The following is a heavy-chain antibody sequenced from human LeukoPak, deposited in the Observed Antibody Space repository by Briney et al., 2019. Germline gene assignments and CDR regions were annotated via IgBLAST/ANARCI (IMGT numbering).Heavy chain of an antibody. Sequence: PGGSLRLSCTVTGITFRNAWMTWVRQTPGKGLEWVGRIKSQVGGATTDYAAPVKGRFMISRDDSKNTLYLEMNSLEAEDTAVYYCTTTPWHIVVVTSIPGIDAFDIWGQGTMVIVSS. CDR3: TTTPWHIVVVTSIPGIDAFDI. CDR2: IKSQVGGATT. V-gene: IGHV3-15*01. D-gene: IGHD2-21*02. J-gene: IGHJ3*02. CDR1: GITFRNAW.